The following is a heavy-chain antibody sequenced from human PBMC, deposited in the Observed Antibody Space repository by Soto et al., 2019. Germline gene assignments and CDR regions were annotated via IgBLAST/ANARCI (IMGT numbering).Heavy chain of an antibody. J-gene: IGHJ5*02. CDR1: GYSISSGSY. Sequence: SETLSLTCTVSGYSISSGSYWGWIRQPPGKGPEWIASIYHGGTTFYNPSLKSRVTLSVDTSHNQFSLNLTSVTAADMAVYYCAREGSHSAYNFAIGIQLWSFDRWGQGLPVTVSS. CDR2: IYHGGTT. V-gene: IGHV4-38-2*02. D-gene: IGHD1-1*01. CDR3: AREGSHSAYNFAIGIQLWSFDR.